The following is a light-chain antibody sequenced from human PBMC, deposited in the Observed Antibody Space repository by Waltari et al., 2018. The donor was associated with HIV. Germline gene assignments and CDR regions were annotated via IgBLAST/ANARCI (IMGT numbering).Light chain of an antibody. J-gene: IGKJ4*01. CDR1: QGIGSW. Sequence: DIQMTQSPSSVSASVGDRVTITCRASQGIGSWLAWYRQKPGKAPKLLIHSASTLQSGVPSRFSGSGSGTDFTLTISSLQPEDFATYCCQQTYSLPLTFGGGTKVEI. CDR3: QQTYSLPLT. V-gene: IGKV1-12*01. CDR2: SAS.